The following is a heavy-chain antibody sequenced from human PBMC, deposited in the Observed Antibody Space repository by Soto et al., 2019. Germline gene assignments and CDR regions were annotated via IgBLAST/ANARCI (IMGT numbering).Heavy chain of an antibody. J-gene: IGHJ6*02. Sequence: ASVKVSCKASGYTFTSYGISWVRQAPGQGLEWMGWISAYNGNTNYAQKLQGRVTMTTDTSTSTAYMELRSLRSDDTAVYYCARYPLVSSPPLGFRYYYGMDVWGQGTTVTVSS. D-gene: IGHD6-6*01. CDR1: GYTFTSYG. V-gene: IGHV1-18*01. CDR2: ISAYNGNT. CDR3: ARYPLVSSPPLGFRYYYGMDV.